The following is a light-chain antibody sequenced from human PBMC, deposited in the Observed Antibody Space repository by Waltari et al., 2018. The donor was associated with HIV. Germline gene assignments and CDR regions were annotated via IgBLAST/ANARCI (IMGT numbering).Light chain of an antibody. CDR3: QSYDSSLNGWV. Sequence: SVLTQPPSVSGDPGRKVIISCTGSTSHIRAGYDVQWYQQCPGTAPKFLIYGNTNRPSGVPDRFSGSKSGNSASLAITGLQADDEADYYCQSYDSSLNGWVFGGGTKLTV. J-gene: IGLJ3*02. CDR2: GNT. CDR1: TSHIRAGYD. V-gene: IGLV1-40*01.